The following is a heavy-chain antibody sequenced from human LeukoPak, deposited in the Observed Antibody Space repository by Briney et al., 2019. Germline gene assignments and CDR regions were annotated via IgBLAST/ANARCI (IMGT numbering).Heavy chain of an antibody. D-gene: IGHD1-20*01. Sequence: SETLSLTCTVSGYSISSGYYWGWIRQPPGKGLEWIGSIYHSGSTYYNPSLKSRVTISVDTSKNQFSLKLSSVTAADTAVYYCARDNWNEEGSNWFDPWGQGTLVTVSS. CDR2: IYHSGST. V-gene: IGHV4-38-2*02. J-gene: IGHJ5*02. CDR3: ARDNWNEEGSNWFDP. CDR1: GYSISSGYY.